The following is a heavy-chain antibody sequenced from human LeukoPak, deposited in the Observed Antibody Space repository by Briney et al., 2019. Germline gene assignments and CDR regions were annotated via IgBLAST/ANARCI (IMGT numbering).Heavy chain of an antibody. CDR2: IGTAGDT. J-gene: IGHJ4*02. CDR1: GFTFSSYD. CDR3: ARAPVYGPYHFDY. D-gene: IGHD3-10*01. Sequence: GGSLRLSCAASGFTFSSYDMHWVRQAIGKSLEWVSAIGTAGDTYYPGSVKGRFTISRENAKSSLYLQMNSLRAGDTAVYYCARAPVYGPYHFDYWGQGTLVTVSS. V-gene: IGHV3-13*01.